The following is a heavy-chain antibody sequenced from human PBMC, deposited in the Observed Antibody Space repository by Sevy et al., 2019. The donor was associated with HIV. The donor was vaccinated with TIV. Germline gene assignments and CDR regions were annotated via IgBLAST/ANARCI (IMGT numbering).Heavy chain of an antibody. CDR3: ATPRGNAWIEGTGGYFDL. D-gene: IGHD1-1*01. CDR2: LYSTGST. V-gene: IGHV4-39*01. J-gene: IGHJ2*01. CDR1: GGSISSSSHF. Sequence: SETLSLTCTVSGGSISSSSHFWGWIRQPPGKGLEWIGSLYSTGSTSYNPSLRSRVTVSADTSKNQFTLRLTSVIATDTAVYYCATPRGNAWIEGTGGYFDLWGRGTLVTVSS.